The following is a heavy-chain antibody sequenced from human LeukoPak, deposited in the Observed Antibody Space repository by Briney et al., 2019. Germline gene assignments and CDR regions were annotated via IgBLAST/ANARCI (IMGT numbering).Heavy chain of an antibody. Sequence: GGSLRLSCAASGFTFSDHYMDWVRQAPGKGLEWVGRTRNKANSYTTEYAASVKGRFTISRDDSKNSLYLQMHSLKTEDTAVYYCATVSLTYYYDSSGYDAFDIWGQGTMVTVSS. CDR1: GFTFSDHY. V-gene: IGHV3-72*01. CDR2: TRNKANSYTT. CDR3: ATVSLTYYYDSSGYDAFDI. D-gene: IGHD3-22*01. J-gene: IGHJ3*02.